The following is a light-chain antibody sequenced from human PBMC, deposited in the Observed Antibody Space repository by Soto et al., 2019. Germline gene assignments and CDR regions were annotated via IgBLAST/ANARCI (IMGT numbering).Light chain of an antibody. Sequence: EIVLTQSPGTLSLSPGERATLSCRASQSVSSKYLAWYQQKPGQAPRXVIYGASSRDTGIRDMFSGSGAGTAFTRTISRLEPEDVSVDYCQQYGSSPITLGQGTRLEIK. V-gene: IGKV3-20*01. J-gene: IGKJ5*01. CDR3: QQYGSSPIT. CDR2: GAS. CDR1: QSVSSKY.